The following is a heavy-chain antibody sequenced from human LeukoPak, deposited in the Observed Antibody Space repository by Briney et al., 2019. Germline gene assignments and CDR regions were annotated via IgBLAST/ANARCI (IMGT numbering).Heavy chain of an antibody. V-gene: IGHV5-51*01. CDR1: GYSFTSYW. CDR3: ARLEYDSSGYPDY. CDR2: IYPDDSDT. Sequence: GESLKISCKGSGYSFTSYWIGWVRQMPGKGLECMGIIYPDDSDTRYSPSFQGQVTISADKSISTAYLQWSSLKASDTAMYYCARLEYDSSGYPDYWGQGNLVTVSS. J-gene: IGHJ4*02. D-gene: IGHD3-22*01.